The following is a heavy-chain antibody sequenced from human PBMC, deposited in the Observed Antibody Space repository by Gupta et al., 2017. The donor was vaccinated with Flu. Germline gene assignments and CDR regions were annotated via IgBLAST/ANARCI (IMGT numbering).Heavy chain of an antibody. Sequence: EMRLLETVGGLVRPGGPLRLSCVASGFSFHSYAMNSVRQAPGHGLEWVSGSFGNGGSTGYADSVKGRFTVSSDNSRKILYLQMNSLGAEDTDVYYCAKGRSWAYYYGMGVGGQGTTVTVSS. CDR3: AKGRSWAYYYGMGV. CDR2: SFGNGGST. CDR1: GFSFHSYA. D-gene: IGHD7-27*01. J-gene: IGHJ6*02. V-gene: IGHV3-23*01.